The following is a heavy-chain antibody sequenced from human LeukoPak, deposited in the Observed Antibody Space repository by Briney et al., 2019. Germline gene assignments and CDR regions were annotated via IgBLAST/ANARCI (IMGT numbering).Heavy chain of an antibody. V-gene: IGHV4-61*01. Sequence: SETLSLTCTVSGGSISSSSYYWSWIRQPPGKGLEWIGYIYYSGSTNYNPSLKSRVTISVDTSKNQFSLKLSSVTAADTAVYYCASFGRATNPVYWGQGTLVTVSS. J-gene: IGHJ4*02. CDR3: ASFGRATNPVY. CDR2: IYYSGST. CDR1: GGSISSSSYY. D-gene: IGHD5-24*01.